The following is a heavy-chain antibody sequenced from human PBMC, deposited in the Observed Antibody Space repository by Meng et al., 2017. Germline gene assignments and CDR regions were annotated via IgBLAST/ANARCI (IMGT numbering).Heavy chain of an antibody. V-gene: IGHV1-2*02. CDR1: GYTFTGYY. CDR3: ASRALTSSGWYRGGWFDP. D-gene: IGHD6-19*01. CDR2: INPNSGGT. Sequence: SVKVSCKASGYTFTGYYMHWVRQAPGQGLEWMGWINPNSGGTNYAQKFQGRVTMTRDTSISTAYMELSRLISDDTAGYYCASRALTSSGWYRGGWFDPWGQGTLVTVSS. J-gene: IGHJ5*02.